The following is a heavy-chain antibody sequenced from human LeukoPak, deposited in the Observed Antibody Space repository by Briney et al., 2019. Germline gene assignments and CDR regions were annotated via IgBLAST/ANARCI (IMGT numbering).Heavy chain of an antibody. CDR2: VFIDGRI. Sequence: SETLSLTCSVSDDSIKKYYWSWSRRPAGMGLEWVGHVFIDGRIKYNASLQSRVSISIDTSKNQFYLKLTSVTAADTAIYYCARNAAFPDYYIDVWGKGTTVTVSS. CDR1: DDSIKKYY. J-gene: IGHJ6*03. D-gene: IGHD2-2*01. CDR3: ARNAAFPDYYIDV. V-gene: IGHV4-4*07.